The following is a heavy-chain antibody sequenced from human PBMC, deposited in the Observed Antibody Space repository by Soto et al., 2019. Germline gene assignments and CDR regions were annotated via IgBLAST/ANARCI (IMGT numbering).Heavy chain of an antibody. Sequence: EVQLLESGGGLVQPGGSLRLSCAASGITISNYPMSWVRHAPGKGLDWVSGISGSGDRTYYADSAKGRFTISKDISKNSLSLQRHSLGVEDTAVYFCVKDDGGYPSTAPHWGQGTLVTVSS. D-gene: IGHD3-22*01. CDR2: ISGSGDRT. V-gene: IGHV3-23*01. J-gene: IGHJ4*02. CDR3: VKDDGGYPSTAPH. CDR1: GITISNYP.